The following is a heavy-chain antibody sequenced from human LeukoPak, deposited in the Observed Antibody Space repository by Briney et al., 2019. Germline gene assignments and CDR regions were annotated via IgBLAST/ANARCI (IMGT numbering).Heavy chain of an antibody. V-gene: IGHV7-4-1*02. CDR3: ARVGQWLVPSFDY. J-gene: IGHJ4*02. Sequence: ASVKVSCKASGYSFTTYAMNWLRQAPGQGLEWMGWINPNTGNPTYAPGFTGRFVFSLDTSVSTAYLQISGLKADDTAVYYCARVGQWLVPSFDYWGQGTLVTVSS. CDR1: GYSFTTYA. D-gene: IGHD6-19*01. CDR2: INPNTGNP.